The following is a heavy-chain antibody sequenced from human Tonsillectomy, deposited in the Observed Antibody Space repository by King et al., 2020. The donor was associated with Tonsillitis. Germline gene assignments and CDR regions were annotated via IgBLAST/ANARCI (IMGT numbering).Heavy chain of an antibody. V-gene: IGHV3-13*01. CDR1: GFTFRFYD. CDR3: ARGSYDSGAFDI. J-gene: IGHJ3*02. CDR2: IGSAGDT. Sequence: QLVQSGGGLVQPGGSLRLSCAASGFTFRFYDMHWVRQATGKGLEWVSSIGSAGDTSYPVSVTGRFTISRENAQNSLYLQMNSLRAGDTAVYYCARGSYDSGAFDIWGQGTMVTVSS. D-gene: IGHD3-22*01.